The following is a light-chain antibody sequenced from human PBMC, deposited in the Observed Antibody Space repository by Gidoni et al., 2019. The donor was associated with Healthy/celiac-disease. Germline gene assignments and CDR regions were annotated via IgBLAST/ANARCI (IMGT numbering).Light chain of an antibody. CDR3: QQYNSYSPWT. CDR1: QRISSW. Sequence: DIQMTQSPSTLSASVGDRVTITCRASQRISSWLACYQQKPGKAPKLLIYKASSLESGVPSRFSGSGSGTEFTLTISSLQPDDFATYYCQQYNSYSPWTFGQGTKVEIK. J-gene: IGKJ1*01. V-gene: IGKV1-5*03. CDR2: KAS.